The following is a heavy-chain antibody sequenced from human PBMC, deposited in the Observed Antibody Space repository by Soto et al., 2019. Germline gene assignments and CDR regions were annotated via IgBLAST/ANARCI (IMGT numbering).Heavy chain of an antibody. J-gene: IGHJ4*02. D-gene: IGHD6-19*01. CDR1: GFTFSDYA. V-gene: IGHV3-30*18. Sequence: VQLVESGGGVVQPGRSLRLSCAASGFTFSDYAMHWVRQAPGKGLEWVAVVSHDGRNTHYADSVKGRFTISRDSSKNTVSREMTSLRAEETAVYYCAKGGRQWLVTSDFNYWGQGALVNVS. CDR2: VSHDGRNT. CDR3: AKGGRQWLVTSDFNY.